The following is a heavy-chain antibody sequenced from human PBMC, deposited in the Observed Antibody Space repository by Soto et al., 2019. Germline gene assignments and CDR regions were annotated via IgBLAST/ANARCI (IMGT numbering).Heavy chain of an antibody. J-gene: IGHJ4*02. V-gene: IGHV5-10-1*01. CDR1: GYSFTSYW. D-gene: IGHD1-26*01. CDR3: AMGGNYPQKLVY. Sequence: PGESLKISCKGSGYSFTSYWISWVRQMPGKGLEWMGRIDPSDSYTNYSPSFQGHVTISADKSISTAYLQWSSLKASDTAVYYCAMGGNYPQKLVYWGQGTPVTVSS. CDR2: IDPSDSYT.